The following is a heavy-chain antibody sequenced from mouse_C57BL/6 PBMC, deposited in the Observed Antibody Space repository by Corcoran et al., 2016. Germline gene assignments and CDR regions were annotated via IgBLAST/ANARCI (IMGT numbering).Heavy chain of an antibody. V-gene: IGHV3-6*01. CDR3: ARGGGFYYYAMDY. CDR1: GYSITSGYY. J-gene: IGHJ4*01. Sequence: DVQLQESGPGLVNPSQSLSLTCSVTGYSITSGYYWNWIRQFPGNKLEWMGYISYDGSNNYNPSLKNRISITRETSKNQFFLKLNSVTTEDTVTYYCARGGGFYYYAMDYWGQGTSVTVSS. CDR2: ISYDGSN.